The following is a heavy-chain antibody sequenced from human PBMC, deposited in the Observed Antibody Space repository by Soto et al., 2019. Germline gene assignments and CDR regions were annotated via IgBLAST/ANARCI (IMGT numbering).Heavy chain of an antibody. J-gene: IGHJ4*02. V-gene: IGHV3-33*08. CDR1: GFTFSSYG. CDR2: IWYDGSNK. D-gene: IGHD1-1*01. Sequence: GGSLRLSCAASGFTFSSYGMHWVRQAPGKGLEWVAVIWYDGSNKYYADSVKGRFTISRDNSKNTLYLQMNSLRAEDTAVDYCARDSNWNARTLDYWGQGTLVTVSS. CDR3: ARDSNWNARTLDY.